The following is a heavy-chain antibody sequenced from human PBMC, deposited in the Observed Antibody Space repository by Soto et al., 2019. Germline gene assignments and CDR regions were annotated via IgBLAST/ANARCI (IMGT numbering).Heavy chain of an antibody. CDR2: ISSSGSTI. V-gene: IGHV3-11*01. CDR3: ASAPADYAYYYGMDV. J-gene: IGHJ6*02. CDR1: GFTFSDYY. D-gene: IGHD4-17*01. Sequence: QVQLVESGGGLVKPGGSLRLSCAASGFTFSDYYMSWIRQAPGKGLEWVSYISSSGSTIYYADSVKGRFTISSDNAKNSQYLQMNSLRAEDAAVYYCASAPADYAYYYGMDVWGQGTTVTVSS.